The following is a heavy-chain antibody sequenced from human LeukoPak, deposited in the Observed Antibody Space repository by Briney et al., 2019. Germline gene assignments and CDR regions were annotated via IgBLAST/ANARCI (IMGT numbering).Heavy chain of an antibody. V-gene: IGHV3-33*01. CDR1: GFTFSSFG. D-gene: IGHD3-22*01. CDR3: ARGRCYYDSSGYCYEMYYFDY. CDR2: ISHDGSYK. Sequence: PGGSLRLSCAASGFTFSSFGMHWVRQAPGKGLEWVALISHDGSYKYYAESVKGRFTISRDTSKNTLHLQMNSLRAEDTAVYYCARGRCYYDSSGYCYEMYYFDYWGQGTLVTVSS. J-gene: IGHJ4*02.